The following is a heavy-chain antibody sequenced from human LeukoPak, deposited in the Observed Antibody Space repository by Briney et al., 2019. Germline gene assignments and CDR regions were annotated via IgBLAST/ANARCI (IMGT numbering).Heavy chain of an antibody. J-gene: IGHJ4*02. CDR1: GGSISSTSYY. CDR3: ARLAIYSSGEDY. V-gene: IGHV4-39*01. CDR2: IYYSGST. D-gene: IGHD6-19*01. Sequence: SGTLSLTCTVSGGSISSTSYYWGWIRQPPGKGLEWIGSIYYSGSTYYNPSLKSRITISVDTSKNQFSLKLSSVTAADTAVYYCARLAIYSSGEDYWGQGTLVTVS.